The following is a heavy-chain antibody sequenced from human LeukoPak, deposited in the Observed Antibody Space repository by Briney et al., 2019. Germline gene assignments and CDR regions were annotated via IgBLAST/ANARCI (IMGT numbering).Heavy chain of an antibody. CDR1: GGSISSGDYY. CDR2: IYYSGST. D-gene: IGHD5-24*01. CDR3: ARIPWRHIGRYYFDY. Sequence: SETLSLTCTVSGGSISSGDYYWSWIRQPPGKGLEWIGNIYYSGSTYYNPSVKRRVTISVDTSKNQFSLKLSSVTAADTAVYYCARIPWRHIGRYYFDYWGQGTLVAVSS. V-gene: IGHV4-30-4*01. J-gene: IGHJ4*02.